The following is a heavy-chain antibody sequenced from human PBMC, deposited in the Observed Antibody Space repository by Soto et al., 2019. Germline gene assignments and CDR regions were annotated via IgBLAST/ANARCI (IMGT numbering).Heavy chain of an antibody. D-gene: IGHD5-18*01. CDR3: ARGRRIQLWLVVH. V-gene: IGHV3-30-3*01. J-gene: IGHJ4*02. CDR2: ISYDGSNK. Sequence: QVQLVESGGGVVQPGRSLRLSCAASGFTFSSYAMHWVRQAPGKGLEWVAVISYDGSNKYYADSVKGRFTISRDNSKNTLYLQMNSLRAEDTAVYYCARGRRIQLWLVVHWGQGTLVTVCS. CDR1: GFTFSSYA.